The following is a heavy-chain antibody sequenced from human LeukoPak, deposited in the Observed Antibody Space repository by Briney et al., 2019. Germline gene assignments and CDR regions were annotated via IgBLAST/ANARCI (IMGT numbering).Heavy chain of an antibody. CDR1: GFTFSSYA. J-gene: IGHJ3*01. Sequence: GGSLRLSCAASGFTFSSYAMSWVRQAPGKGLEWVSAVSNSGGSTYYADSVKGRFTISRDNSKNTLYLQMSGLRAEDTAVYYCARACSGGSCYLAAFNVWGQGTMVTVSS. D-gene: IGHD2-15*01. V-gene: IGHV3-23*01. CDR2: VSNSGGST. CDR3: ARACSGGSCYLAAFNV.